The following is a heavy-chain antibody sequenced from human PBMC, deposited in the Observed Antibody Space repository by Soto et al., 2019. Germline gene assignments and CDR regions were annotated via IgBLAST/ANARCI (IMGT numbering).Heavy chain of an antibody. Sequence: ASVKVSCKASGFTFTNSAVQWVRQARGQRLEWIGWIVVGSDNTNYTQKFQERVTFTRDMSTSTAYMELSSLRSEDSAVHYCAADVYDATDVNDLGVYWGQGTLVTVSS. CDR1: GFTFTNSA. CDR2: IVVGSDNT. CDR3: AADVYDATDVNDLGVY. D-gene: IGHD3-22*01. V-gene: IGHV1-58*01. J-gene: IGHJ4*02.